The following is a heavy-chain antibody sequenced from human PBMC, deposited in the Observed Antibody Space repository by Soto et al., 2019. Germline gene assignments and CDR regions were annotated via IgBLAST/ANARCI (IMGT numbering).Heavy chain of an antibody. CDR3: ARVTFVNTVLRYFDRIDF. J-gene: IGHJ4*02. D-gene: IGHD3-9*01. CDR1: GGSFSGYY. CDR2: INHSGST. V-gene: IGHV4-34*01. Sequence: SETLSLTCAVYGGSFSGYYWSWIRQPPGKGLEWIGEINHSGSTNCNPSLKSRVAISIDTSKNQFSLKLNSVTAADTAAYYCARVTFVNTVLRYFDRIDFCGKGTLVTVSS.